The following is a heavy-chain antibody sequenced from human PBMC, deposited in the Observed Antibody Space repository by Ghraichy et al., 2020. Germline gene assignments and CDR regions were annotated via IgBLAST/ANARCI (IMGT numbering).Heavy chain of an antibody. CDR3: TRDGQWLRPLGYYGMDV. D-gene: IGHD5-12*01. Sequence: GGSLRLSCTASGFTFGDYGMSWFRQAPGKGLEWVGFIRSKAHGGTTEYAASVKGRFTISRDDSKSIAYLQMNILKTEDTAVYYCTRDGQWLRPLGYYGMDVWGQGTTVTVSS. V-gene: IGHV3-49*03. CDR1: GFTFGDYG. J-gene: IGHJ6*02. CDR2: IRSKAHGGTT.